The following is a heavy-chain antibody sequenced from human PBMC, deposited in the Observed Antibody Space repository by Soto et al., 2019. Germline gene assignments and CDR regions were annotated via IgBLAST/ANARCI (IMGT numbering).Heavy chain of an antibody. CDR1: GGTFSSYA. J-gene: IGHJ6*02. Sequence: SVKVSCKASGGTFSSYAISWVRQAPGQGLEWMGGIVPIFGTANYAQKFQGRVTITADESTSTAYMELSSLRSEDTAVYYCARDPGLLWFGVAWGYYGMDVWGQGTTVTVSS. D-gene: IGHD3-10*01. CDR2: IVPIFGTA. CDR3: ARDPGLLWFGVAWGYYGMDV. V-gene: IGHV1-69*13.